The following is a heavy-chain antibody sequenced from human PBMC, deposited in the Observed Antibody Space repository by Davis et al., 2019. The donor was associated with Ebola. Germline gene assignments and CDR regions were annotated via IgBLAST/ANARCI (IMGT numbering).Heavy chain of an antibody. CDR3: AKAGHCGNYCSSDS. Sequence: GESLKISCAASGFIFSNYWMSWIRQAPGKGPEWVAIIKEDGGEKYYVDSVKGRFTISRDNSKNTLYLQMNSLRAEDTAVYYCAKAGHCGNYCSSDSWGQGTLVTVSS. D-gene: IGHD1-26*01. CDR1: GFIFSNYW. J-gene: IGHJ4*02. CDR2: IKEDGGEK. V-gene: IGHV3-7*03.